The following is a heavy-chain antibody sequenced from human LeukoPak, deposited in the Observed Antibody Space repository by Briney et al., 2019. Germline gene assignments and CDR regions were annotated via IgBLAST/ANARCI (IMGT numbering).Heavy chain of an antibody. Sequence: GGSLRLSCAASGFTFSSYKINWVRQAPGKGLEWVSSISGSSGYIYYADSVKGRFTISRDNAKNSVYLQMNSLRAEDTAVYYCAKHDYGDFFDYWGQGTLVTVSS. D-gene: IGHD4-17*01. CDR3: AKHDYGDFFDY. V-gene: IGHV3-21*01. CDR1: GFTFSSYK. CDR2: ISGSSGYI. J-gene: IGHJ4*02.